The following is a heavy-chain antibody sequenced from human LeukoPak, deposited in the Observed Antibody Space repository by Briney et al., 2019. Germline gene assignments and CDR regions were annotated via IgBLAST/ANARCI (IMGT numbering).Heavy chain of an antibody. V-gene: IGHV3-9*01. J-gene: IGHJ3*02. CDR2: ISWNSGSI. CDR3: ATRKGGAFDI. D-gene: IGHD3-16*01. CDR1: GFTFDGYA. Sequence: GRSLRLSCAASGFTFDGYAMHWVRQAPGKGLEWVSGISWNSGSIGYADSVKGRFTISRDNAKNSLYLQMNSLRAEDTALYYCATRKGGAFDIWGQGTMVTVSS.